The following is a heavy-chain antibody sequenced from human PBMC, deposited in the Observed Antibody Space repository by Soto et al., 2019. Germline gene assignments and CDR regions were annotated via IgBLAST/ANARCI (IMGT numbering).Heavy chain of an antibody. Sequence: SETLSLTCTVSGGSISSGDYYWSWIRQPPGKGLEWIGYIYYSGSTYYNPPLKSRVTISVDTSKNQFSLKLSSVTAADTAVYYCAREFIAYYDFWSGYYTGGKANYFDYWGQGTLVTVSS. J-gene: IGHJ4*02. D-gene: IGHD3-3*01. V-gene: IGHV4-30-4*01. CDR3: AREFIAYYDFWSGYYTGGKANYFDY. CDR1: GGSISSGDYY. CDR2: IYYSGST.